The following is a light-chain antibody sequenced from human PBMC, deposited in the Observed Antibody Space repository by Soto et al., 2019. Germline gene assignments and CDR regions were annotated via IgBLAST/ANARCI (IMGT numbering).Light chain of an antibody. CDR1: GSDIGSYNR. CDR3: SSYTESATFVL. CDR2: EVN. J-gene: IGLJ2*01. V-gene: IGLV2-18*02. Sequence: QSALTQPPSVSGSPGQSVTISCTGTGSDIGSYNRVSWYRRVPGTAPKLMISEVNKRPSGVPDRFSGSKSGNTASLTISGLRAEDEADYYCSSYTESATFVLFGGGTKLTVX.